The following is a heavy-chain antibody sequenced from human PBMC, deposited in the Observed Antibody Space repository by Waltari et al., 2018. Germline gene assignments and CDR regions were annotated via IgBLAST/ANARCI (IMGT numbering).Heavy chain of an antibody. CDR3: ASQRSWYRQPSSGYYSA. D-gene: IGHD3-22*01. V-gene: IGHV4-34*01. CDR2: INHSGST. J-gene: IGHJ5*02. CDR1: GGSFSGYY. Sequence: QVQLQQWGAGLLKPSETLSLTCAVYGGSFSGYYWSWIRQPPGKGLEWIGEINHSGSTNSNPSLKSRVTISVDTSKNQFSLKLSSVTAADTAVYYCASQRSWYRQPSSGYYSAWGQGTLVTVSS.